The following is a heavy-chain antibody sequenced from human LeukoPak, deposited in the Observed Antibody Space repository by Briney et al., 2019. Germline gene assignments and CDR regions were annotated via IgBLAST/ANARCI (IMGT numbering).Heavy chain of an antibody. D-gene: IGHD3-22*01. CDR3: ARDRGDDTVSYFDY. CDR2: INPNTGDT. Sequence: ASVKVSCKASGYTITGYYIHWVRQAPGQGLEWMGRINPNTGDTNSARKFQGRVTMTRDTSISTVYMELSRLRSNDTAVYYCARDRGDDTVSYFDYWGQGTLVTVSS. V-gene: IGHV1-2*06. CDR1: GYTITGYY. J-gene: IGHJ4*02.